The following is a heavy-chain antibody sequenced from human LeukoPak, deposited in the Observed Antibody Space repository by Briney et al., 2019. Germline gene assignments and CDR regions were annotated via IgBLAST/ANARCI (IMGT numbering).Heavy chain of an antibody. CDR2: IYYGGST. J-gene: IGHJ2*01. V-gene: IGHV4-31*03. Sequence: SETLSLTCTVSGGSISSGGYYWSWIRQHPGKGLEWIGYIYYGGSTYYNPSLKSRVTISVDTSKNQFSLKLSSVTAADTAVYYCARADSKTYYYDSSVPGYFDLWGRGTLVTVSS. D-gene: IGHD3-22*01. CDR1: GGSISSGGYY. CDR3: ARADSKTYYYDSSVPGYFDL.